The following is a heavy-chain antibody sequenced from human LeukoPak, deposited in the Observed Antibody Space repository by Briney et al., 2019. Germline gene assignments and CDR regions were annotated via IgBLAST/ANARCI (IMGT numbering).Heavy chain of an antibody. V-gene: IGHV4-38-2*02. CDR3: AREDGGTHSSDY. D-gene: IGHD4-23*01. CDR1: GYSISSGYY. Sequence: SETLSLTCTVSGYSISSGYYWGWIRQPPGKGLEWIGSIYHSGRTFYNPSLKSRVTISADTSRNQFSLELRSVTAADTALYYCAREDGGTHSSDYWGQGTLVTVSS. J-gene: IGHJ4*02. CDR2: IYHSGRT.